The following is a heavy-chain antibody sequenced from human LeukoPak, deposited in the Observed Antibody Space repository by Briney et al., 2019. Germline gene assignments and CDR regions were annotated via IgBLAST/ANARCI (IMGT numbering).Heavy chain of an antibody. CDR1: GGSISSYY. Sequence: PSETLSLTCTVPGGSISSYYWSWIRQPPGKGLEWIGYTSYSGNTKYNPSLKSRVTMSVDTSRKQFSLRLTSVTAADTAVYYCTRAPRKAWFDPWGQGTLVTVSS. CDR2: TSYSGNT. J-gene: IGHJ5*02. CDR3: TRAPRKAWFDP. V-gene: IGHV4-59*01. D-gene: IGHD1-14*01.